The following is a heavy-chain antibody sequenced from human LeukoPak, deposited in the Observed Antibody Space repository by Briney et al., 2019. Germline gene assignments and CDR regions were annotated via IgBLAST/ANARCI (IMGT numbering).Heavy chain of an antibody. J-gene: IGHJ4*02. Sequence: SETLPLTCTVSGGSISSSSYYWGWLRQPPGRGLEWIGSIYYSGSTYYNPSLKSRVTISVDTSKNQFSLKLSSVTAADTAVYYCARPYSGSYSGGFDYWGQGTLVTVSS. V-gene: IGHV4-39*01. CDR2: IYYSGST. D-gene: IGHD1-26*01. CDR1: GGSISSSSYY. CDR3: ARPYSGSYSGGFDY.